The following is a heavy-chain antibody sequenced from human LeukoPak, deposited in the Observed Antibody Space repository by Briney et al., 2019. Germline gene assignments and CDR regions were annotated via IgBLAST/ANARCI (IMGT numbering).Heavy chain of an antibody. J-gene: IGHJ5*02. D-gene: IGHD2-2*01. CDR2: IYYSGST. Sequence: SETLSLTCTVSGGSISSGAYYWSWIRQPPGKGLEWIGYIYYSGSTYYNPSLKSRVTISVDTSKNQFSLKLSSVTAADTAVYYCAREGYCSSTSCNWFDPWGQGTLVTVSS. CDR1: GGSISSGAYY. CDR3: AREGYCSSTSCNWFDP. V-gene: IGHV4-30-4*08.